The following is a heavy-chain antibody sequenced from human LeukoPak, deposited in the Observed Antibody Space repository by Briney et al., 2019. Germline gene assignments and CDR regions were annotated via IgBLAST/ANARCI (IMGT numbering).Heavy chain of an antibody. CDR2: IYYDGST. V-gene: IGHV4-38-2*02. Sequence: SETLSLTCTVSGYSISSGYYWGWIRQPPGKGLEWIGTIYYDGSTYYNPSLKSRVTISVNTSKNQFSLKLSSVTAADTAVYYCARINYGDYWGQGTLVTVSS. CDR3: ARINYGDY. J-gene: IGHJ4*02. CDR1: GYSISSGYY.